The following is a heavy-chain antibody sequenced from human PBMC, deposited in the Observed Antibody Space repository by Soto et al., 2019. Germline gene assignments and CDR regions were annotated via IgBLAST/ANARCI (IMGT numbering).Heavy chain of an antibody. V-gene: IGHV4-31*03. CDR1: GGSISSGGYY. CDR3: ASVVYDYIWVSYRYASMNFQH. D-gene: IGHD3-16*02. CDR2: IYYSGST. J-gene: IGHJ1*01. Sequence: QVQLQESGPGLVKPSQTLSLTCTVSGGSISSGGYYWSWIRQHPGKGLEWIGYIYYSGSTYYNPSLKSRVTISVDTSKNQFSLKLSSVTAADTAVYYCASVVYDYIWVSYRYASMNFQHWGQGTLVTVS.